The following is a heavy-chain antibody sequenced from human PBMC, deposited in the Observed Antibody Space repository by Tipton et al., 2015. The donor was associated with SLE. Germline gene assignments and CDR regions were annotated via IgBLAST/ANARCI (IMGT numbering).Heavy chain of an antibody. CDR2: ISYSGNT. V-gene: IGHV4-59*01. Sequence: TLSLTCTVSGDSISSYYWSWIRQPPGKGLEWIGQISYSGNTNYSPSLKSRVTISVDTPKNQFSLRLSSVTAADTAIYFCARVVNLAGVTSPLNYFADWGQGTLVTVSS. J-gene: IGHJ4*02. D-gene: IGHD3-3*01. CDR3: ARVVNLAGVTSPLNYFAD. CDR1: GDSISSYY.